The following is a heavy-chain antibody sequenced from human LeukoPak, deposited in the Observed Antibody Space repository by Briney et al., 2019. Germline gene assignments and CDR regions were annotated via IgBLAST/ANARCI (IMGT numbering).Heavy chain of an antibody. J-gene: IGHJ5*02. V-gene: IGHV4-38-2*01. Sequence: SETLSLTCAVSGYSISSGYYWGWVRQPPGKGLEWIGSIYHSGSTYYNPSLKSRVTISVDTSKNQFSLKLSSVTAADTAVYYCARANYYGSGSYYNVYSWFDPWGQGTLVTVSS. CDR3: ARANYYGSGSYYNVYSWFDP. CDR1: GYSISSGYY. CDR2: IYHSGST. D-gene: IGHD3-10*01.